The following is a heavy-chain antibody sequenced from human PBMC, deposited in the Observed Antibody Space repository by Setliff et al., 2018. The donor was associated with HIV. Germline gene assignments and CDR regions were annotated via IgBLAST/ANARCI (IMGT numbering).Heavy chain of an antibody. CDR3: ARAWRSSSWYITS. V-gene: IGHV3-74*01. Sequence: GGSLRLSCAASGFTFSSYWMHWVRQAPGKGLVWVSRINSDGSSTSYADSVKGRFTISRDNAKNSLYLQMNSLRAEDTAVYYCARAWRSSSWYITSWGQGTLVTVSS. CDR2: INSDGSST. D-gene: IGHD6-13*01. J-gene: IGHJ5*02. CDR1: GFTFSSYW.